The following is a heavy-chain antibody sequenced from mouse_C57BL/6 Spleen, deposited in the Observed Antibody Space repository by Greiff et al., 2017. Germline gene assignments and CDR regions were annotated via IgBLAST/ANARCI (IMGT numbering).Heavy chain of an antibody. D-gene: IGHD2-4*01. V-gene: IGHV2-9-1*01. J-gene: IGHJ3*01. CDR2: IWPGGGT. Sequence: VQLVESGPGLVAPSQSLSITCTVSGFSLTSYAISWVRQPPGKGLEWLGVIWPGGGTNYNSALKSRQSISKDNSKSQVFLKMNSLQTDDTARYYCATNYDEDFAYWGQGTLVTVSA. CDR1: GFSLTSYA. CDR3: ATNYDEDFAY.